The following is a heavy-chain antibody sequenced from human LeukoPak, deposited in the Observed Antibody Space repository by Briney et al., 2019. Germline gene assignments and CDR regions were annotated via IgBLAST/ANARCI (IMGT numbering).Heavy chain of an antibody. D-gene: IGHD6-13*01. V-gene: IGHV1-18*01. Sequence: SVKVSCKASGYIFTSYGICWVRQAPGQGLEWMGCISGYNGNTNYAQKLQGRVTMTTDTSTSTAYMELRSLRSDDTDVYYCASDRGRQQLVREFDYWGQGTLVTVSS. CDR2: ISGYNGNT. J-gene: IGHJ4*02. CDR1: GYIFTSYG. CDR3: ASDRGRQQLVREFDY.